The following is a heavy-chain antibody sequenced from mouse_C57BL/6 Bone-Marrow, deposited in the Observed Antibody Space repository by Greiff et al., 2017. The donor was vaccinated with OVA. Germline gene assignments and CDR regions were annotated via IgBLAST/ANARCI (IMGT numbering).Heavy chain of an antibody. V-gene: IGHV1-76*01. D-gene: IGHD1-1*01. CDR3: ARWVTTVVATGMDY. Sequence: QVQLQQSGAELVRPGASVKLSCKASGYTFTDYYINWVKQRPGQGLEWIARIYPGSGNTYYNEKFKGKATLTAEKSSSTAYMQLSSLTSEDSAVYFCARWVTTVVATGMDYWGQGTSVTVSS. J-gene: IGHJ4*01. CDR2: IYPGSGNT. CDR1: GYTFTDYY.